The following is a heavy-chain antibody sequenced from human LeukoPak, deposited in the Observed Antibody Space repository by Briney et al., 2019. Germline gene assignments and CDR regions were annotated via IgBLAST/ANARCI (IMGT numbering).Heavy chain of an antibody. Sequence: PSETLSLTCTVSGYSISSGYYWGWIRQPPGKGLEWIGSIYHSGSTYYNPSLKSRVTISVDTSKNQFSLKLSSVTAADTAVYYCARVGYYYDSSGYYGPGSLFDPWGQGTLVTVSS. CDR1: GYSISSGYY. J-gene: IGHJ5*02. D-gene: IGHD3-22*01. V-gene: IGHV4-38-2*02. CDR3: ARVGYYYDSSGYYGPGSLFDP. CDR2: IYHSGST.